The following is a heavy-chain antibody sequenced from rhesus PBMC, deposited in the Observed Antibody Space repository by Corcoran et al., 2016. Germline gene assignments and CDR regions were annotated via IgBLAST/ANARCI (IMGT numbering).Heavy chain of an antibody. Sequence: QVTLKESGPAVVKPTQTLTLTCTFSGFSLSTSGMGVGWIRQPQGKALEWLTSIYWDDNKYQSTSLKSRLSISKDTSKTQVVLTMTNMDPVDTATYYCARGGSGLEASAGDYWGQGVLVTVSS. CDR1: GFSLSTSGMG. V-gene: IGHV2S1*01. J-gene: IGHJ4*01. CDR2: IYWDDNK. D-gene: IGHD2-39*01. CDR3: ARGGSGLEASAGDY.